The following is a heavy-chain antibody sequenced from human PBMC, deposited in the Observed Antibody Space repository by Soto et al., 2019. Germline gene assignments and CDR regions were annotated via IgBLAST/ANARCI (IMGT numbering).Heavy chain of an antibody. CDR3: ARVLGYDSSGPRLGDY. D-gene: IGHD3-22*01. V-gene: IGHV4-30-4*01. Sequence: QVQLQESGPGLVKPSQTLSLTCTVSGGSISSGDYYWSWIRQPPGKGLEWIGYIYYSGSTYYNPSLQSRVTISVDTSKNQFSLKLSSVTAADTAVYYCARVLGYDSSGPRLGDYWGQGTLVTVSS. CDR1: GGSISSGDYY. J-gene: IGHJ4*02. CDR2: IYYSGST.